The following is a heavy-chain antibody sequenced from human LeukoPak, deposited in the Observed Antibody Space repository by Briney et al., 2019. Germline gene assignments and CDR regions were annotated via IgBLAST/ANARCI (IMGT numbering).Heavy chain of an antibody. Sequence: SQTLSLTCTVSGGSISSGDYYWSWIRQPPGKGLEWIGYIYYSGSTYYNPSLKSRVTISVDTSKNQFSLKLSSVTAADTAVYYRARDGTDYYGSGSSYMDVWGKGTTVTVSS. CDR3: ARDGTDYYGSGSSYMDV. CDR2: IYYSGST. V-gene: IGHV4-30-4*08. D-gene: IGHD3-10*01. CDR1: GGSISSGDYY. J-gene: IGHJ6*03.